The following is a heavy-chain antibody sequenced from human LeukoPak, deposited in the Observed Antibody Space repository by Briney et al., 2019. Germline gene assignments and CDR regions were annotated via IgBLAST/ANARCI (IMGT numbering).Heavy chain of an antibody. CDR1: TVSVSNNY. J-gene: IGHJ6*04. CDR3: AELGITMIGGV. CDR2: ISSSGSTI. V-gene: IGHV3-11*04. D-gene: IGHD3-10*02. Sequence: KTGGSLRLSCAASTVSVSNNYMSWVRQAPGKGLEWVSYISSSGSTIYYADSVKGRFTISRDNAKNSLYLQMNSLRAEDTAVYYCAELGITMIGGVWGKGTTVTISS.